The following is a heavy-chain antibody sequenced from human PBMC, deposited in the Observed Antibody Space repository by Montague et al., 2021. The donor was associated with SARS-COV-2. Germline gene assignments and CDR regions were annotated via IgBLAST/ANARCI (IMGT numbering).Heavy chain of an antibody. J-gene: IGHJ4*02. V-gene: IGHV4-59*01. CDR3: ARGFDY. CDR1: GGSIGSYY. CDR2: IYYSGST. Sequence: SETLSLTCTVSGGSIGSYYWSWIRQPPRKGLEWIGYIYYSGSTNYNPSLKSRVTISVDTSKNQFSLKLSSVTAADTAVYYCARGFDYWGQGTLSPSPQ.